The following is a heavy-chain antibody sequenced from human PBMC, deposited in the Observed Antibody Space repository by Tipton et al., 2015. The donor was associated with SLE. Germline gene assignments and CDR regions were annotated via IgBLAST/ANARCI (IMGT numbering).Heavy chain of an antibody. J-gene: IGHJ3*02. Sequence: TLSLTCAVSGYSISSGYYWGWIRQPPGKGLEWIGSIYYSESTNYNPSLKSRVTISVDTSKNQFSLKLSSVTAADTAVYYCARQRSQDAFDIWGQGTMVTVSS. V-gene: IGHV4-38-2*01. CDR3: ARQRSQDAFDI. CDR2: IYYSEST. CDR1: GYSISSGYY.